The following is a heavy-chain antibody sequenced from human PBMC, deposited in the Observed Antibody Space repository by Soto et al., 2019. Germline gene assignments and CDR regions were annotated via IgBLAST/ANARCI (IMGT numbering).Heavy chain of an antibody. CDR1: GDSISSYY. CDR2: IYYSGST. V-gene: IGHV4-59*01. J-gene: IGHJ1*01. CDR3: ARSRRDGPQSPFQH. Sequence: QVQLQESGPGLVKPSETLSLTCTVSGDSISSYYWSWIRQPPGKGLEWIGYIYYSGSTNYNPSLKSRVTISVDTSKNQFSLKLSSVTAADTAVYYCARSRRDGPQSPFQHWGQGTLVTVSS.